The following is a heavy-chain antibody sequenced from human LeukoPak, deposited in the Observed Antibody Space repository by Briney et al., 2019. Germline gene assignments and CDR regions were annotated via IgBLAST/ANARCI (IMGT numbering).Heavy chain of an antibody. CDR3: AREAGPTQYSNNYIDH. J-gene: IGHJ4*02. Sequence: GGSLRLSCAASGFTFSSYGMHWVRQAPGKGLEWVAFILYDGSNKYYADSVKGRFTISRDNSENTMYLQMNSLRAEDTAVYFCAREAGPTQYSNNYIDHWGQGTLVTVSS. V-gene: IGHV3-30*02. D-gene: IGHD1-26*01. CDR1: GFTFSSYG. CDR2: ILYDGSNK.